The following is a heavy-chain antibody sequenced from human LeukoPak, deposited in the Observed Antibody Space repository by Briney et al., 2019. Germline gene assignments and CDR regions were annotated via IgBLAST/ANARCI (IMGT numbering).Heavy chain of an antibody. V-gene: IGHV1-24*01. D-gene: IGHD1-7*01. J-gene: IGHJ4*02. Sequence: GASVKVSCKVSGYSLTELSMHWVRQAPGKGLEWMGGFDPEDGETIYAQKFQGRVTMTEDTSTDTAYMELSSMRSEDTAVYYCATAPYNWNYVDYFDYWGQGTLVTVSS. CDR3: ATAPYNWNYVDYFDY. CDR1: GYSLTELS. CDR2: FDPEDGET.